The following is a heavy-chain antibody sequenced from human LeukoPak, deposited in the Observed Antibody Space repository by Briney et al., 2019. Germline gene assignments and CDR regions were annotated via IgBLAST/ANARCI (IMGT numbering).Heavy chain of an antibody. V-gene: IGHV4-59*08. CDR1: GGSISSYY. Sequence: PSETLSLTCTVSGGSISSYYWSWIRQPPGKGLEWIGYIYYSGSTNYNPSLKSRVTISVDTSKNQFSLKLSSVTAADTAVYYCARHGLSYGSGSSDYWGQGTLVTVSS. D-gene: IGHD3-10*01. J-gene: IGHJ4*02. CDR3: ARHGLSYGSGSSDY. CDR2: IYYSGST.